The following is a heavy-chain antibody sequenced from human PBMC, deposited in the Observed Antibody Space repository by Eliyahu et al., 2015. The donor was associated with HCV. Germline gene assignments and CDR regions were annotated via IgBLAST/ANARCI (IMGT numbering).Heavy chain of an antibody. V-gene: IGHV3-23*01. D-gene: IGHD2/OR15-2a*01. CDR3: AKVVSKIEQDAFDI. Sequence: EVQLLESGGGLVQPGGSLRLSCAASGXTFXSYAMSWVRQAXGKGLEWVSAITGSGARTYHADSVKGRFTISRDNSKNTLYLQMNNLRVEDTALYYCAKVVSKIEQDAFDIWGQGTMVTVSS. CDR2: ITGSGART. CDR1: GXTFXSYA. J-gene: IGHJ3*02.